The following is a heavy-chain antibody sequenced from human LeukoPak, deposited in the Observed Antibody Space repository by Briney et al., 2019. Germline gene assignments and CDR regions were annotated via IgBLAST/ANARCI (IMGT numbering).Heavy chain of an antibody. CDR3: ARGYYSSSRFDS. D-gene: IGHD6-13*01. CDR2: VNSDGSTT. V-gene: IGHV3-74*01. Sequence: GGSLRLSCAASGFPFSNYWMHWVRQAPGKGLVWVSRVNSDGSTTNYADSVKGRFAISRDNAENTLYMRMNSLRPEDTAVYYCARGYYSSSRFDSWGRGTLVTVSS. CDR1: GFPFSNYW. J-gene: IGHJ4*02.